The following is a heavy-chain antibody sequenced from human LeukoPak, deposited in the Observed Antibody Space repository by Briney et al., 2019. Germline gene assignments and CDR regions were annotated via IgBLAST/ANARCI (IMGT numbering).Heavy chain of an antibody. CDR1: GGSFSGYY. V-gene: IGHV4-34*01. Sequence: SETLSLTCAVYGGSFSGYYWSWIRQPPGKGLEWIGEINHSGSTNYNPSLKSRVTISVDTSTNHYSLNLRSLTAADTAVYYCARGRGKCSSTSCPHYYYMDVWGKGTTVTVSS. D-gene: IGHD2-2*01. J-gene: IGHJ6*03. CDR3: ARGRGKCSSTSCPHYYYMDV. CDR2: INHSGST.